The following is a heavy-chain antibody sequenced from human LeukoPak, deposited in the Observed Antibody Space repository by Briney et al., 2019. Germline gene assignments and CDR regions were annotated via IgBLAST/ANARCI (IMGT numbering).Heavy chain of an antibody. Sequence: GGSLRLSCAASGFTFSSYGMHWVRQAPGKGLERVAVIWYDGSNKYYADSVKGRFTISRDNSENTLYLQMDSLRAEDTAVYYCAREHSSSWYQGGYFDYWGQGTLVTVSS. V-gene: IGHV3-33*01. CDR1: GFTFSSYG. CDR3: AREHSSSWYQGGYFDY. CDR2: IWYDGSNK. J-gene: IGHJ4*02. D-gene: IGHD6-13*01.